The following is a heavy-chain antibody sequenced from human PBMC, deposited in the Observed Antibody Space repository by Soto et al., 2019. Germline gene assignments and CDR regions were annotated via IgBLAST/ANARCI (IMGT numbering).Heavy chain of an antibody. V-gene: IGHV3-21*01. CDR2: ISPSTSHI. D-gene: IGHD2-15*01. CDR3: SGCSGGACHQNYGMDV. CDR1: GFTFSSCT. Sequence: EVHLVESGGGLVKPGGSLRLSCAVSGFTFSSCTMNWVRQAPGKGLEWVSSISPSTSHIYYADSVKGRFTTSRDNANNSLFLQMNSLRAEDTAVYYCSGCSGGACHQNYGMDVWGQGTTVTVSS. J-gene: IGHJ6*02.